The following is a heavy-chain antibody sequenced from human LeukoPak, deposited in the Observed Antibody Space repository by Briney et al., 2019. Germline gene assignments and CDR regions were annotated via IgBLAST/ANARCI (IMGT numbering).Heavy chain of an antibody. J-gene: IGHJ4*02. Sequence: SETLSLTCAVYGGSFSGYYWGWIRQPPGKGLEWIGEINHSGSTNYNPSLKSRVTISVDTSKNQFSLKLSSVTAADTAVYYCARGGQLLPIDYWGQGTLVTVSS. CDR3: ARGGQLLPIDY. D-gene: IGHD2-2*01. CDR1: GGSFSGYY. V-gene: IGHV4-34*01. CDR2: INHSGST.